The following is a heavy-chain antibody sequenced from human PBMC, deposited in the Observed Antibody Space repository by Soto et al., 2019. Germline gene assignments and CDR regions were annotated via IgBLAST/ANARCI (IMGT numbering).Heavy chain of an antibody. V-gene: IGHV3-9*01. CDR3: AKGWGYECYYGMDV. Sequence: EVQLVESGGGLVQPGRSLRLSCAASGFTFDDYAMHWVRQAPGKGLEWVSGISWNSGSIGYADSVKGRFTISRDNAKNSLYLQMNSLRAEDTALYYCAKGWGYECYYGMDVWGQGTTVTVSS. D-gene: IGHD5-18*01. CDR1: GFTFDDYA. CDR2: ISWNSGSI. J-gene: IGHJ6*02.